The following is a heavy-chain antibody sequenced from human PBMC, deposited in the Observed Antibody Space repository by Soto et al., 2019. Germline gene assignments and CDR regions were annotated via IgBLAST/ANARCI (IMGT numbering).Heavy chain of an antibody. CDR3: ASSGWPYYYYYGMDV. D-gene: IGHD6-19*01. Sequence: GGSLRLSCAASGFTFSSYAMHWVRQAPGKGLEWVAVISYDGSNKYYADSVKGRFTISRDNSKNTLYLLMNSLRAEDTAVYYCASSGWPYYYYYGMDVWGQGTTVTAP. V-gene: IGHV3-30-3*01. J-gene: IGHJ6*02. CDR2: ISYDGSNK. CDR1: GFTFSSYA.